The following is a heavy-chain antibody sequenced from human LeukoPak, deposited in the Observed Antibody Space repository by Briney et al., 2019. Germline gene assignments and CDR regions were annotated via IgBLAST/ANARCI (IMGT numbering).Heavy chain of an antibody. V-gene: IGHV1-69*13. Sequence: GASVKVSCKASGGTFSSYAISWVRQAPGQGLEWMGGIIPIFGTANYAQKFQGRVTITADESTSTAYMELSSLRSEDTAVYYCASLRIAAAGDAFDIWGQGTMVTVSS. CDR2: IIPIFGTA. J-gene: IGHJ3*02. CDR1: GGTFSSYA. CDR3: ASLRIAAAGDAFDI. D-gene: IGHD6-13*01.